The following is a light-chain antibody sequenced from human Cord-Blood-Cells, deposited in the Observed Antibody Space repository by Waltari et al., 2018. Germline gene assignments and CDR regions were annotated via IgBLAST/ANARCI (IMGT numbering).Light chain of an antibody. Sequence: AIQLTQSPSSLSASVGDRVTITCRASQGISSALAWYQQKPGKAPKLLIYDASSLERGVPSRFSGSGSGTDFTLTISSLQPEDFATYYCQQCNSYPLTFGPGTKVDIK. J-gene: IGKJ3*01. V-gene: IGKV1-13*02. CDR3: QQCNSYPLT. CDR1: QGISSA. CDR2: DAS.